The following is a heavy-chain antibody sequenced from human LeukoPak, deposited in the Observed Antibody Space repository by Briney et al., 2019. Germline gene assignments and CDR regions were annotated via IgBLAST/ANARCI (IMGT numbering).Heavy chain of an antibody. J-gene: IGHJ4*02. D-gene: IGHD6-19*01. Sequence: SETLSLTCTVSGGSNSSYYWSWIRQPPGKGLEWIGYIYYSGSTNYNPSLKSRVTISVDTSKNQFSLKLSSVTAADTAVYYCASVIAVAGCFDYWGQGTLVTVSS. CDR3: ASVIAVAGCFDY. CDR1: GGSNSSYY. V-gene: IGHV4-59*12. CDR2: IYYSGST.